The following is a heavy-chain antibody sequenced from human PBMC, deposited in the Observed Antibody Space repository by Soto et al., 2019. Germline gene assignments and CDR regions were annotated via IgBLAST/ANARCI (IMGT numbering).Heavy chain of an antibody. J-gene: IGHJ4*02. CDR1: GYTFTSYG. D-gene: IGHD3-3*01. V-gene: IGHV1-18*01. CDR2: ISAYNGNT. CDR3: ARDLPHSPNVLRFLEWLLPFDY. Sequence: GASVKVSCKASGYTFTSYGISWVRQAPGQGLEWMGWISAYNGNTNYAQKLQGRVTMTTDTSTSTAYMELRSLRSDDTAVYYCARDLPHSPNVLRFLEWLLPFDYWGQGTLVTVSS.